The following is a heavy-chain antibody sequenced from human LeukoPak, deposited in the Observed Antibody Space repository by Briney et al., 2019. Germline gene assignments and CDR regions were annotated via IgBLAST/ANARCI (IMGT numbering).Heavy chain of an antibody. CDR2: IKSKVHGETI. Sequence: PGGSLRLSCAASGFTFSDAWMNWVRQAPGEGLEWLGRIKSKVHGETIDYAAPVKGRFTISRVDSENTLYLEMNSLKTEDTAVYYCTTVWGGDWGQGTLVTVSS. D-gene: IGHD7-27*01. V-gene: IGHV3-15*01. CDR3: TTVWGGD. CDR1: GFTFSDAW. J-gene: IGHJ1*01.